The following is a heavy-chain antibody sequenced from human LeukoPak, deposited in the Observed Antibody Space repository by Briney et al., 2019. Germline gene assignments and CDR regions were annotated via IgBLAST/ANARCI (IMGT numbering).Heavy chain of an antibody. CDR1: GGSISSGGYY. CDR2: IYYSGST. V-gene: IGHV4-31*03. D-gene: IGHD3-16*01. Sequence: PSETLSLTFTVSGGSISSGGYYWSWIRQHPGKGLEWIGYIYYSGSTYYNPSLKSRVTISVDTSKNQFCLKLSSVTAADTAVYYCARESLDYDYVWGSSRPSRRIDYWGQGTLVTVSS. CDR3: ARESLDYDYVWGSSRPSRRIDY. J-gene: IGHJ4*02.